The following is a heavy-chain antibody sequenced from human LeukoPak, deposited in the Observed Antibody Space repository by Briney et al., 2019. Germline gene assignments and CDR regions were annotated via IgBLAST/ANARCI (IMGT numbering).Heavy chain of an antibody. Sequence: GGSLRLSCAASGFTFSDFWMSWVRQTPGKGLEWVAHIKGDGSEKSYVDSVNGRFIISRDNAKNSLYLDMNSLRAEDTAIYFCARATRLPDFWGQGTLVAVSS. CDR2: IKGDGSEK. CDR3: ARATRLPDF. J-gene: IGHJ4*02. CDR1: GFTFSDFW. V-gene: IGHV3-7*01. D-gene: IGHD1-1*01.